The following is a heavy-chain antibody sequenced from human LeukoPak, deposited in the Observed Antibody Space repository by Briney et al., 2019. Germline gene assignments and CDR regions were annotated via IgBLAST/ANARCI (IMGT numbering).Heavy chain of an antibody. V-gene: IGHV1-2*02. Sequence: ASVKVSCKASGYTFTGYYMHWVRQAPGQGLEWMGWINPNSGGTNYAQKFQGRVTMTRDTSISTAYMELSRLRSDDTAVYYCARDLGPSSELRFLEWLGDYYYMDVWGKGTTVTVSS. J-gene: IGHJ6*03. CDR3: ARDLGPSSELRFLEWLGDYYYMDV. CDR2: INPNSGGT. D-gene: IGHD3-3*01. CDR1: GYTFTGYY.